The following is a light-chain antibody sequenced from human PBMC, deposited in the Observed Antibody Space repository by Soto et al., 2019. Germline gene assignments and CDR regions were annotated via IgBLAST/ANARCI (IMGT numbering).Light chain of an antibody. V-gene: IGKV1-8*01. CDR2: AAS. J-gene: IGKJ4*01. Sequence: AIRMTQSPSSLSASTGDRVTITCRASQGISSYLAWYQQKPGKAPKLLIYAASTLQSGVPSRFSGSGSGTDFTLTISCLQSEDFATYYCQQYYSYPLTFAGGTRWIS. CDR1: QGISSY. CDR3: QQYYSYPLT.